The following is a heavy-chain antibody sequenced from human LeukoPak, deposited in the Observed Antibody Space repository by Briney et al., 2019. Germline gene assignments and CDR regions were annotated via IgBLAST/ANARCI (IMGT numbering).Heavy chain of an antibody. CDR1: GFTFSSYW. CDR2: INSDGSST. D-gene: IGHD3-10*01. J-gene: IGHJ5*02. Sequence: GGSLRLSCAASGFTFSSYWMHWVRPPPGEGLVWVSRINSDGSSTSYADSVKGPFTISRDNAKNALYLQMSSLRAEDTAVYYCARDLGDGSGSYYPWGQGTLVTVSS. CDR3: ARDLGDGSGSYYP. V-gene: IGHV3-74*01.